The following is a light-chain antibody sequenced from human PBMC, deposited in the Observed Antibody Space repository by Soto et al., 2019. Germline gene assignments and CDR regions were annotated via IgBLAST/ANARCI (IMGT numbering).Light chain of an antibody. V-gene: IGKV3-15*01. J-gene: IGKJ1*01. CDR3: QQYTDWPRT. CDR2: DAS. CDR1: QSIDTY. Sequence: EIVMTQSPATLSLSPGERAIVSCRTSQSIDTYLAWYQQKPGQSPRLLMYDASTRATGIPARFSATGSGTEFTLTISSLQYEDFGIYYCQQYTDWPRTLGPGTKVDIK.